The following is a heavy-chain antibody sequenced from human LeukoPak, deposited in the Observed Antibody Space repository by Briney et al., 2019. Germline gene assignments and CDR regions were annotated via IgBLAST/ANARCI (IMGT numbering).Heavy chain of an antibody. CDR1: GGSISSSSYY. CDR2: IYYSGST. CDR3: ARESAVRGVRGYYYYYYMDV. J-gene: IGHJ6*03. V-gene: IGHV4-39*07. D-gene: IGHD3-10*01. Sequence: SETLSLTCTVSGGSISSSSYYWGWIRQPPGKGLEWIGSIYYSGSTYYNPSLKSRVTISVDTSKNQFSLKLSSVTAADTAVYYCARESAVRGVRGYYYYYYMDVWGKGTTVTISS.